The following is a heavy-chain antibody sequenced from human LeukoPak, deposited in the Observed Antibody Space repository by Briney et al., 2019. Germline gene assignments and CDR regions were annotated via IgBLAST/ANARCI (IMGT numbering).Heavy chain of an antibody. V-gene: IGHV3-21*04. Sequence: GGSLRLSCAASGFTFSTYIMNWVRQTPGKGLEWVSSIGTSTSYIYYADSVKGRFTISRDNAKNSLYLEMNSLRAEDTALYYCVRSITMFQYWGQGTLVTVSS. D-gene: IGHD3-10*02. CDR1: GFTFSTYI. J-gene: IGHJ1*01. CDR3: VRSITMFQY. CDR2: IGTSTSYI.